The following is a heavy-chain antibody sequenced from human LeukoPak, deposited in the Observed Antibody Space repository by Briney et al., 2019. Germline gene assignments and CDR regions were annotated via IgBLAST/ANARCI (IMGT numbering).Heavy chain of an antibody. J-gene: IGHJ4*02. V-gene: IGHV3-64D*06. Sequence: GGSLRLSCSASGFTFSSYAMHWVRQAPGKGLEYVSAISSSGGSTYYADSVKGRFTISRDNSKNTLYLQMSSLRAEDTAVYYCVKASGGIQLWSTYDYWGQGTLVTVSS. CDR3: VKASGGIQLWSTYDY. CDR2: ISSSGGST. D-gene: IGHD5-18*01. CDR1: GFTFSSYA.